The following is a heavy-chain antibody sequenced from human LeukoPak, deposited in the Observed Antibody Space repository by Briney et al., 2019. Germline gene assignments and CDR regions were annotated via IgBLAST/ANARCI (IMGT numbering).Heavy chain of an antibody. CDR3: ARHSWGDGGWFDP. D-gene: IGHD2-21*02. J-gene: IGHJ5*02. CDR1: GGSISSSSYY. V-gene: IGHV4-39*01. Sequence: SETLSLTCTVSGGSISSSSYYWGWIRQPPGKGLEWIGSIYYSGSTYYNPSPKSRVTISVDTSKNQFSLKLSSVTAADTAVYYCARHSWGDGGWFDPWGQGTLVTVSS. CDR2: IYYSGST.